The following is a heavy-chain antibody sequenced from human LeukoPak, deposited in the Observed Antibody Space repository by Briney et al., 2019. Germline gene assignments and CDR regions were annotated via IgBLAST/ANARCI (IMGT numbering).Heavy chain of an antibody. V-gene: IGHV4-59*01. J-gene: IGHJ4*02. CDR1: GGAISSYY. CDR2: IYFSGST. D-gene: IGHD5-12*01. CDR3: AKIPYSGYVEYYFDY. Sequence: SETLSLTCTVSGGAISSYYWSWIRQPPGKGLECIGYIYFSGSTNYSPSLKSRVTISVDTSKNQFSLKLTSVTAADTAVYYCAKIPYSGYVEYYFDYWGQGTLVTVSS.